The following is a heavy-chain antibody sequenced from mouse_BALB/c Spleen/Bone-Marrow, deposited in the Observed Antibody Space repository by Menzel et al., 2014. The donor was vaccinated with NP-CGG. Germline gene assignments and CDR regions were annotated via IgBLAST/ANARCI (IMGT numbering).Heavy chain of an antibody. CDR2: IYPSDSYS. J-gene: IGHJ4*01. Sequence: QVQLKESGAELVRPGASVKVSCKASGYTFTNYWINWVRQRPGQGLEWIGNIYPSDSYSNYNQKFKDKATLTVDKSSSTAYMQLSSPTSEDSAVYYCTRRDRYDYYGVDYWGQGTSATVSS. CDR3: TRRDRYDYYGVDY. D-gene: IGHD2-14*01. V-gene: IGHV1S126*01. CDR1: GYTFTNYW.